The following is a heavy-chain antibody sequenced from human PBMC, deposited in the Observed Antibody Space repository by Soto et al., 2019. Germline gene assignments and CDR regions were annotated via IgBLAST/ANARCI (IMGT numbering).Heavy chain of an antibody. J-gene: IGHJ3*02. V-gene: IGHV4-59*01. D-gene: IGHD3-10*01. Sequence: QVQLQESGPGLVKPSETLSLTCTVSGGSISSYYWSWIRQPPGKGLEWIGYIYYSGSTNYNPSLKGRATISVDTSKNQCPRKLSSVPAADTAVYYCARVWGGAFDIWGQGTMVTVSS. CDR1: GGSISSYY. CDR2: IYYSGST. CDR3: ARVWGGAFDI.